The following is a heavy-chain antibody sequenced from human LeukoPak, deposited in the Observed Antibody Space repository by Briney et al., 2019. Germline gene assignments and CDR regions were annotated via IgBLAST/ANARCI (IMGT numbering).Heavy chain of an antibody. D-gene: IGHD6-19*01. V-gene: IGHV3-23*01. CDR3: AKDWSGSSGSPDGMDV. J-gene: IGHJ6*02. Sequence: PGGSLRLSRAASGFIFSSYSMSWVRQAPGKGLEWVSAISGSGASIYYADSVKGRFPISRDNSKNTLYLQMNSLRAEDTAVYYCAKDWSGSSGSPDGMDVWGQGTTVTVSS. CDR1: GFIFSSYS. CDR2: ISGSGASI.